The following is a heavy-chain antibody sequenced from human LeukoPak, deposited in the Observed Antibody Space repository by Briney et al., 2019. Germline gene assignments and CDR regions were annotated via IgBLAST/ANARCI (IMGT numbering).Heavy chain of an antibody. V-gene: IGHV1-2*02. CDR3: ARIGYNHYFDY. J-gene: IGHJ4*02. CDR2: INPNSGGT. Sequence: ASVKVSCKASGYTFTDYYLHWVRQAPGQGLEWMGWINPNSGGTNSAQTFQGRVTMTRATSITTAYLDLSRLRSDDTAVYYCARIGYNHYFDYWGQGTLVTVSS. D-gene: IGHD5-24*01. CDR1: GYTFTDYY.